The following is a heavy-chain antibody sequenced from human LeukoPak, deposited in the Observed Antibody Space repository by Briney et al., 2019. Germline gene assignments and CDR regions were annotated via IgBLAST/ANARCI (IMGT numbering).Heavy chain of an antibody. D-gene: IGHD4-11*01. Sequence: SETLSLTCSVSGYSISSGYYWGWIRQPPGKGLEWIGTIYHSGTTFYNPSLQSRVTVSLDTSKNQFSLKLSSVTAADTAVYYCARPPRHDFDDSRVHDAFDIWGQGTMVTVSS. J-gene: IGHJ3*02. V-gene: IGHV4-38-2*02. CDR2: IYHSGTT. CDR1: GYSISSGYY. CDR3: ARPPRHDFDDSRVHDAFDI.